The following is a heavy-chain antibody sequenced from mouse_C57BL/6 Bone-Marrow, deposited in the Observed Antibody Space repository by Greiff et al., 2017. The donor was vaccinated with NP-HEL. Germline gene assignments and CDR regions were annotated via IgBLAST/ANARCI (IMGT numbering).Heavy chain of an antibody. CDR2: ISSGGDYI. Sequence: EVHLVESGEGLVKPGGSLKLSCAASGFTFSSYAMSWVRQTPEKRLEWVAYISSGGDYIYYADTVKGRFTISRDNARNTLYLQMSSLKSEDTAMYYCTRGNHYYGSSYGAWFAYWGLGTLVTVSA. J-gene: IGHJ3*01. V-gene: IGHV5-9-1*02. CDR3: TRGNHYYGSSYGAWFAY. D-gene: IGHD1-1*01. CDR1: GFTFSSYA.